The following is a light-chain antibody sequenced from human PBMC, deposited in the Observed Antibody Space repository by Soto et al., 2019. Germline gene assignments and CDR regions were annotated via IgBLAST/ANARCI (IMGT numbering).Light chain of an antibody. CDR3: SSYMSISRYV. Sequence: QSVLTQPPSVSGSPGQSVTISCTGTSSDVGKYDRVSWYQQPPGTAPKLIIYEVINRPSGVPARFSGSKSGNTASLTISGLQAEVDADYYCSSYMSISRYVFGAGTKVTVL. J-gene: IGLJ1*01. V-gene: IGLV2-18*02. CDR2: EVI. CDR1: SSDVGKYDR.